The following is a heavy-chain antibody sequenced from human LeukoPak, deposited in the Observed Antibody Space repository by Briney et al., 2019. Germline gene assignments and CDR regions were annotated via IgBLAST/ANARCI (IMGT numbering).Heavy chain of an antibody. CDR2: IKQDGSEK. V-gene: IGHV3-7*01. Sequence: GGSLRLSCAASGFTFSSYWMSWVRQAPGKGLEWVANIKQDGSEKYYVDSVKGRFTISRDNAKNSLYLQMNSLRAEDTAVYYCAKDHPLYSSSSPFMDAFDIWGQGTMVTVSS. CDR3: AKDHPLYSSSSPFMDAFDI. J-gene: IGHJ3*02. CDR1: GFTFSSYW. D-gene: IGHD6-6*01.